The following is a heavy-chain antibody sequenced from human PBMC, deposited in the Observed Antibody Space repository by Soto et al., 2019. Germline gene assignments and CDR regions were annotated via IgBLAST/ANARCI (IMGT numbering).Heavy chain of an antibody. V-gene: IGHV1-69*06. CDR2: IIPIFGTA. J-gene: IGHJ6*02. Sequence: SVKVSCKASGGTFSSYAVSWVRQAPGQGLEWMGGIIPIFGTANYAQKFQGGVTITADKSTSTAYMELSSLRSEDTAVYYCARDLWSGYYYYGMDVWGQGTTVTVSS. D-gene: IGHD3-3*01. CDR3: ARDLWSGYYYYGMDV. CDR1: GGTFSSYA.